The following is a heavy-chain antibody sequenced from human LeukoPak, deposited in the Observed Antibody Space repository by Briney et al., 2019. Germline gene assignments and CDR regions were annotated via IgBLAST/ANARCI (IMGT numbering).Heavy chain of an antibody. CDR2: INPSGGST. D-gene: IGHD2-21*02. V-gene: IGHV1-46*01. Sequence: ASVKVSCKASGYTFTSYYMHWVRQAPGQGLEWMGIINPSGGSTSYAQKFQGRVTMTRDTSTSTVYMELSSLRSEDTAVYYCARDGSSCGGDCFSLWYFDYWGQGTLVTVSS. J-gene: IGHJ4*02. CDR3: ARDGSSCGGDCFSLWYFDY. CDR1: GYTFTSYY.